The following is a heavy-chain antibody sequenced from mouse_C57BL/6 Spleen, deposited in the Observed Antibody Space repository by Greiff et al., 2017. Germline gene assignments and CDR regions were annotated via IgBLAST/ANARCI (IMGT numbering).Heavy chain of an antibody. CDR3: GRTMGLLPCYFDY. V-gene: IGHV1-55*01. Sequence: QVQLQQPGAELVKPGASVKMSCKASGYTFTSYWITWVKQRPGQGLEWIGDIYPGSGSTNYNEKFKSKATLTVDKSSSTAYMQLRSLTSEDSAVYYCGRTMGLLPCYFDYWGQGTTLTVAS. D-gene: IGHD2-3*01. CDR2: IYPGSGST. J-gene: IGHJ2*01. CDR1: GYTFTSYW.